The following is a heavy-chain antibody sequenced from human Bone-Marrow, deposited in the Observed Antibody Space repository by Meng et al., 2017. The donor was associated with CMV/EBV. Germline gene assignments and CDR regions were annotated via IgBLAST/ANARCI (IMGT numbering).Heavy chain of an antibody. J-gene: IGHJ6*01. Sequence: ASVKVSCKASGDSFTGYYMHWVRQAPGQGLEWMGWISAYNGKTQYTQSLQGRVTMTTDTSTSTGYMEMRSLRSDDTAIYYCATAFSSYDFWSGLHYNPYYFYGLDVWGQGTAVTVSS. CDR3: ATAFSSYDFWSGLHYNPYYFYGLDV. D-gene: IGHD3-3*01. CDR1: GDSFTGYY. CDR2: ISAYNGKT. V-gene: IGHV1-18*04.